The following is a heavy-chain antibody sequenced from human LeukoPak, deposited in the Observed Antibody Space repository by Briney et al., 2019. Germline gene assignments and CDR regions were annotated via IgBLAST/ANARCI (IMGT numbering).Heavy chain of an antibody. J-gene: IGHJ6*03. V-gene: IGHV3-9*01. Sequence: GGSLRLSCAASGFTFDDYAMHRVRQAPGKGLERGSGISWNSGIIGYADSVKGRFTIYRDNAKNSLYLQMHRLRAEDTAVYYCAKGGITMVRGVISTIYYYYYYMDVWGKGTTVTISS. CDR2: ISWNSGII. D-gene: IGHD3-10*01. CDR3: AKGGITMVRGVISTIYYYYYYMDV. CDR1: GFTFDDYA.